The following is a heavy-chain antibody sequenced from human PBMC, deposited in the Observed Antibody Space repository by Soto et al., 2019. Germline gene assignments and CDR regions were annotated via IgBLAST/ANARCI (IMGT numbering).Heavy chain of an antibody. CDR1: GFTFSSYA. Sequence: PGGSLRLSCAASGFTFSSYAMSWVRQAPGKGLEWVSAISGSGGSTYYADSVKGRFTISRDNSKNTLYLQMNSLRAEDTAVYYCAKEVVVPAAPPLSYYYMDVWGKGTTVTVSS. V-gene: IGHV3-23*01. J-gene: IGHJ6*03. CDR3: AKEVVVPAAPPLSYYYMDV. CDR2: ISGSGGST. D-gene: IGHD2-2*01.